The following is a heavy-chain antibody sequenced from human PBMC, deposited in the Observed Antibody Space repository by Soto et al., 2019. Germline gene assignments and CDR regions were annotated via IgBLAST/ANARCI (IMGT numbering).Heavy chain of an antibody. V-gene: IGHV4-34*01. CDR3: ARGLIVWFGELSRRGGYYYYMDV. CDR2: INDSGNI. D-gene: IGHD3-10*01. CDR1: GGSFSGYQ. J-gene: IGHJ6*03. Sequence: QVQLQQWGAGLLKPSETLSLTCAVYGGSFSGYQWSWIRQTPGKGLEWIGEINDSGNINYNPSLKSRVTILVDTAKKQISLKLSYVTAADTAVYYCARGLIVWFGELSRRGGYYYYMDVWGKGTTVTVSS.